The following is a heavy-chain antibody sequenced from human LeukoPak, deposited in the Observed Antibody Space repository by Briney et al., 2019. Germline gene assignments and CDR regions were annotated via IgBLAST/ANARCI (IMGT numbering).Heavy chain of an antibody. CDR2: THYSGST. V-gene: IGHV4-59*01. J-gene: IGHJ3*02. D-gene: IGHD1-26*01. Sequence: PSETLSLTCTVSGGSISSYYWSWIRQPPEKGLEWIGYTHYSGSTKYNPSLKSRLTMSLDTSKNQFSLRLSSVTAADTAVYFCARDGWELPHAFDIWGQGTMVTVSS. CDR3: ARDGWELPHAFDI. CDR1: GGSISSYY.